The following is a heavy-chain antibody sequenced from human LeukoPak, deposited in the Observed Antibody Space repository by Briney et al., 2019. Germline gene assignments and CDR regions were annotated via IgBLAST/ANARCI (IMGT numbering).Heavy chain of an antibody. CDR1: GFTFSGSA. Sequence: GGSPRLSCAASGFTFSGSALHWVRQASGKGLEGVGRIRSTANGYATAYAASVKGRFTISRDDSRNTAYLQMDSLKTEDTAVYYCAKEGRGQLAYFDYWGQGTLVTVSS. J-gene: IGHJ4*02. V-gene: IGHV3-73*01. CDR2: IRSTANGYAT. CDR3: AKEGRGQLAYFDY. D-gene: IGHD6-13*01.